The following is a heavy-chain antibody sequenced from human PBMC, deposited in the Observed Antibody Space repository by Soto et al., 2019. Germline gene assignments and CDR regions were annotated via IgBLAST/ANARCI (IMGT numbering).Heavy chain of an antibody. Sequence: GGSLRLSCSASGFTFSSYAMHWVRQAPGKGLEYASSISSNGGPTYYADSVKGRFTISRDNSRNTLNLQMSSLRAEDTAVYYCVKDRWVDYWGQGTLVTVSS. CDR1: GFTFSSYA. CDR2: ISSNGGPT. D-gene: IGHD1-26*01. V-gene: IGHV3-64D*06. CDR3: VKDRWVDY. J-gene: IGHJ4*02.